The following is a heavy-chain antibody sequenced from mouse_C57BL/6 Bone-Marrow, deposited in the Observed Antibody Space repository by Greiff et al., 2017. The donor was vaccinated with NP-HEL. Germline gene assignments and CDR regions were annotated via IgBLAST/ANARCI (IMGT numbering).Heavy chain of an antibody. V-gene: IGHV1-26*01. J-gene: IGHJ2*01. CDR1: GYTFTDYY. Sequence: EVQLHQSGPELVKPGASVKISCKASGYTFTDYYMNWVKQSHGKSLEWIGDINPNNGGTSYNQKFKGKATLTVDKSSSTAYTELRSLTSEDSAVYYWARERGETYYFDYWGQGTTLTVSS. CDR3: ARERGETYYFDY. CDR2: INPNNGGT.